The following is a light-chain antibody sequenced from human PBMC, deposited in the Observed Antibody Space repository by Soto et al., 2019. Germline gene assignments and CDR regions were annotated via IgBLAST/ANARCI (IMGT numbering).Light chain of an antibody. CDR2: GAS. J-gene: IGKJ1*01. V-gene: IGKV3-15*01. CDR3: QQYNDWLWT. CDR1: QSVSSN. Sequence: EIVMTQSPATLSVSPGERATLSCRASQSVSSNLAWYQLKPGQAPRLLIYGASTRATGIPARFSGSGSGTDFTLTITSLQSEDFAVYYCQQYNDWLWTFGQGTKVDIK.